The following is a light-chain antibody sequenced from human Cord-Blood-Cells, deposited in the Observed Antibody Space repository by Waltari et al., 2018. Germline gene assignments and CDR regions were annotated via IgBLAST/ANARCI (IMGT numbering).Light chain of an antibody. CDR3: QQYGSSPT. CDR1: HSVSSSY. CDR2: GAS. Sequence: EIVLTQSPGTLSLSPGERATLSCRASHSVSSSYLAWYQQKPGQGPRLLIYGASSRATGIPDRFSGSGSGTDFTLTISRLEPEDFAVYYCQQYGSSPTFGQGTKVEIK. V-gene: IGKV3-20*01. J-gene: IGKJ1*01.